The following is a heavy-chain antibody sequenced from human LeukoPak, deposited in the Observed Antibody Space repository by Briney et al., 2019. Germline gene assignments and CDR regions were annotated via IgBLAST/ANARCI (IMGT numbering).Heavy chain of an antibody. D-gene: IGHD6-13*01. CDR1: GYSFTTYW. CDR2: IVPVDSYT. V-gene: IGHV5-10-1*01. J-gene: IGHJ4*02. Sequence: GEPLKISCTGSGYSFTTYWISWVRKKPGKGLEWMGRIVPVDSYTNSSPSFQGHVTISVDKSLGAAYLQWTSLKASDTAIYYCARQTEHHLVLANWGQGTLVT. CDR3: ARQTEHHLVLAN.